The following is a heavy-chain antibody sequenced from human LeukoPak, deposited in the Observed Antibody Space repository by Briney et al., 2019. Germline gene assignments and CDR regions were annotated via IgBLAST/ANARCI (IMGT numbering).Heavy chain of an antibody. Sequence: ASVKVSCKVSGYTLTELSIHWVRQAPGQGLEWMGGFDPEDGETIYAQKFQGRVTMTEDTSTDTAYMELSSLRSEETAVYYCATKNRYGGNSAWYFDLWGGGTLVTVSS. CDR3: ATKNRYGGNSAWYFDL. J-gene: IGHJ2*01. D-gene: IGHD4-23*01. CDR2: FDPEDGET. V-gene: IGHV1-24*01. CDR1: GYTLTELS.